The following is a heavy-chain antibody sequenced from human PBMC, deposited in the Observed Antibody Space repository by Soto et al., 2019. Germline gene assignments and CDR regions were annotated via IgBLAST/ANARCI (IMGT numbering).Heavy chain of an antibody. V-gene: IGHV3-64D*08. Sequence: PGGSLRLSCSASGFTFSVYKMHWVRQAPGKGLDYVSGISNNGDSSSYADSVKGRFTISGDNSKNTLYFEMSSLKPEDTAVYYCVAGKLLPFEYWGQGTQVTVSS. CDR3: VAGKLLPFEY. CDR1: GFTFSVYK. D-gene: IGHD2-15*01. J-gene: IGHJ4*02. CDR2: ISNNGDSS.